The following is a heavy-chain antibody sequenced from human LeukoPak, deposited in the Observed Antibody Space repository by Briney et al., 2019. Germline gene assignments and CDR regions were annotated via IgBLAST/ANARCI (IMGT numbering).Heavy chain of an antibody. CDR2: ISGSGGST. D-gene: IGHD5-12*01. J-gene: IGHJ4*02. V-gene: IGHV3-23*01. CDR1: GFTFSSYA. CDR3: AKDGGRGYSGYDSPDY. Sequence: GGSLRLSCAASGFTFSSYAMSWVRQAPGKGLEWASAISGSGGSTYYADSVKGRFTISRDNSKNTLYLQMNSLRAEDTAVYYCAKDGGRGYSGYDSPDYWGQGTLVTVSS.